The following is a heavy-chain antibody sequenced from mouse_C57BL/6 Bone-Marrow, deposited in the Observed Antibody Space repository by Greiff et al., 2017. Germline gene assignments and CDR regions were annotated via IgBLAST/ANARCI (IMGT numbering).Heavy chain of an antibody. D-gene: IGHD3-3*01. CDR3: ARGRTGRYAMDY. CDR1: GYTFTSYW. Sequence: VQLQQPGAELVRPGSSVKLSCKASGYTFTSYWMDWVKQRPGQGLEWIGNIYPSDSETHYNQKFKDKATLTVDKSSSTAYMQLSRLTSEDSAVYYSARGRTGRYAMDYWGQGASVTVAS. CDR2: IYPSDSET. J-gene: IGHJ4*01. V-gene: IGHV1-61*01.